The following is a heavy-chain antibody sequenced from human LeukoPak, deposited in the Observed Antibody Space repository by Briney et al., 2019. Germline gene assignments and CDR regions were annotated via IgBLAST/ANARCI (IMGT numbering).Heavy chain of an antibody. CDR3: ASGEYSSSWFDAFDI. CDR1: GGXFSGYY. CDR2: INHSGST. D-gene: IGHD6-13*01. J-gene: IGHJ3*02. V-gene: IGHV4-34*01. Sequence: SETLSLTCAVYGGXFSGYYCSWIRQPPGKGLEWIGEINHSGSTNYNPSLKSRVTISVDTSKNQFSLKLSSVTAADTAVYYCASGEYSSSWFDAFDIWGQGTMVTVSS.